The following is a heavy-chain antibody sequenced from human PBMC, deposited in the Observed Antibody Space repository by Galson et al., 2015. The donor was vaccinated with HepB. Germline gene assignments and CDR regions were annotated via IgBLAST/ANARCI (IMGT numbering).Heavy chain of an antibody. J-gene: IGHJ2*01. D-gene: IGHD4-17*01. V-gene: IGHV1-46*01. Sequence: SVKVSCKASGYTFTSYYMHWVRQAPGQGLEWMGIINPSGGSTSSAQKFQGRVTMTRDTSTSTVYMELSSLRSEDTAVYYCARDRYGGWYFDLWGRGTLVTVSS. CDR1: GYTFTSYY. CDR2: INPSGGST. CDR3: ARDRYGGWYFDL.